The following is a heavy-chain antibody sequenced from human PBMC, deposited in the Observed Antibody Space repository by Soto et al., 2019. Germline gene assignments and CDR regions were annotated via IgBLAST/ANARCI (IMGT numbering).Heavy chain of an antibody. J-gene: IGHJ3*01. CDR1: GFTFNNYA. CDR3: VREGSGWYSRGSFDF. Sequence: DVQLLESGGILVGPRGSLRLSCAASGFTFNNYAMNWVRQAPGKGLEWVSAISGSGGSAYYADSVQGRFIISRDNSKNTLYLQMNSLRAEDAAIYYCVREGSGWYSRGSFDFWGRGTMVTVSS. V-gene: IGHV3-23*01. D-gene: IGHD6-13*01. CDR2: ISGSGGSA.